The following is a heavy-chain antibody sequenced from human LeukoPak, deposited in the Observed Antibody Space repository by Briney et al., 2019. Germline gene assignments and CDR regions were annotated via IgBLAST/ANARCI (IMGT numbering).Heavy chain of an antibody. Sequence: SETLSLTCTVSGGSTSSGDYFWSWIRQPPGQGLEWIGYIYYSGTTYYNPPLKSRVSISVDTSKNQFSLNLRSVSAADTAVYYCAGETVSGHFDSWGQGTLVTVPS. CDR1: GGSTSSGDYF. D-gene: IGHD6-19*01. J-gene: IGHJ4*02. CDR2: IYYSGTT. V-gene: IGHV4-30-4*01. CDR3: AGETVSGHFDS.